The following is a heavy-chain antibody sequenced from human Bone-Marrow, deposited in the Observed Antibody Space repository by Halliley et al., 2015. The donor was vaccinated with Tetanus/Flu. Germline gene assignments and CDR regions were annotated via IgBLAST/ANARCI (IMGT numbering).Heavy chain of an antibody. D-gene: IGHD3-10*01. Sequence: EWISSISREFGRTCYADSVKGRFTISRDNSKKSLYLQMDSLRAEDTAFYYCAPLWLGRIGFFDYWGQGTLVTVSS. V-gene: IGHV3-43*01. J-gene: IGHJ4*02. CDR3: APLWLGRIGFFDY. CDR2: ISREFGRT.